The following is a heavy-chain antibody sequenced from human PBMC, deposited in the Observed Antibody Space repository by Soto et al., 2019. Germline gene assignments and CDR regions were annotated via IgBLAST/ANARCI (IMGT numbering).Heavy chain of an antibody. CDR3: ARWYYYGSGSSIPSYYFDY. D-gene: IGHD3-10*01. CDR2: INHSGST. CDR1: GGSFSGYY. Sequence: PSETLSLTCAVYGGSFSGYYWSWIRQPPGKGLEWIGEINHSGSTNYNPSLKSRVTISVDTSKNQFSLKLSSVTAADTAVYYCARWYYYGSGSSIPSYYFDYWGQGTLVTVS. V-gene: IGHV4-34*01. J-gene: IGHJ4*02.